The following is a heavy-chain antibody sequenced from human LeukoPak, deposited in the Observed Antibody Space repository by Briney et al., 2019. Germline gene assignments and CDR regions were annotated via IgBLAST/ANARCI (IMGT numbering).Heavy chain of an antibody. CDR3: ARLIGGPARPGFDY. J-gene: IGHJ4*02. CDR2: IYPGDSDT. Sequence: GESLKISCKGSGYTFTNYWIGWVRQMPGKGLEWMGIIYPGDSDTKYNTSFQGQVTISADKSITTAYLQWSSLKASDSAIYYCARLIGGPARPGFDYWGQGTLVTASS. V-gene: IGHV5-51*01. D-gene: IGHD6-6*01. CDR1: GYTFTNYW.